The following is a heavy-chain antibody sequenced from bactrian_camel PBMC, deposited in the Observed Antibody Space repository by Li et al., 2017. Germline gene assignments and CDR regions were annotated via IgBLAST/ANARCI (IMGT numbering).Heavy chain of an antibody. CDR3: AKRLRGPASFNG. Sequence: HVQLVESGGGLVQPGKSLTLSCAASGFTFSSYWMCWVRQAPGKGLEWVSSITGGDSTTYTTYYGNSVKGRFTISRDNAKNTLYLQLNSLKPEDTATYYCAKRLRGPASFNGWGQGTQVTVS. V-gene: IGHV3S1*01. D-gene: IGHD6*01. CDR1: GFTFSSYW. CDR2: ITGGDSTTYTT. J-gene: IGHJ4*01.